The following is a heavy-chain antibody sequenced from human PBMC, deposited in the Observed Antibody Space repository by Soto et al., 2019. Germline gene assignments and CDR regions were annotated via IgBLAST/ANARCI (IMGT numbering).Heavy chain of an antibody. CDR2: IGSGGGST. Sequence: EVQLLESGGGLVQPGGSLRVACAASGFTFSNHAMSWVRQAPGKGLEWVSGIGSGGGSTYYADSVKGLFTISRDNSKNTLYLQMNSLRAEDTAVYYCAKGLGLHRHGIDVWGQGTTVTVSS. CDR1: GFTFSNHA. CDR3: AKGLGLHRHGIDV. V-gene: IGHV3-23*01. J-gene: IGHJ6*02.